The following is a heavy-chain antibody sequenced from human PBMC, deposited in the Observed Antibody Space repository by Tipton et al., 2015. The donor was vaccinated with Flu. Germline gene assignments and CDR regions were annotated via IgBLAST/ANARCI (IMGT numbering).Heavy chain of an antibody. CDR3: ATEYRGGGNRYYFDY. Sequence: GSLRLSCTVSGGSISGCYWTWIRQPPGKGLEWIGYIYYSGSTNYNPSLKSRVTISEDTSKNQFSLKLSSVTAADTAVYYCATEYRGGGNRYYFDYWGQGTLVTVSS. V-gene: IGHV4-59*01. J-gene: IGHJ4*02. D-gene: IGHD4-23*01. CDR2: IYYSGST. CDR1: GGSISGCY.